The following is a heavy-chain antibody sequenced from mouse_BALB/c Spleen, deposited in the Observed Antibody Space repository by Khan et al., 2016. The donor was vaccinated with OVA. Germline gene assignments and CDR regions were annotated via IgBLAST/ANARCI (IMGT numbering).Heavy chain of an antibody. CDR2: INPTSGST. CDR3: TRDRIDY. J-gene: IGHJ2*01. Sequence: QVQLQQSGAELAKPGASVKMSCKASGYTFTTYWMHWVKQRPGQGLEWIGYINPTSGSTDYNEKFKDRATLSADKSSSTDSMKMSSLTSEDSAVYYCTRDRIDYWGQGTTLTVSS. V-gene: IGHV1-7*01. CDR1: GYTFTTYW.